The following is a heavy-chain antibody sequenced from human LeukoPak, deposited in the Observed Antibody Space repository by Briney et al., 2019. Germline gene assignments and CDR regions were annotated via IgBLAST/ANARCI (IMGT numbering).Heavy chain of an antibody. D-gene: IGHD2-15*01. CDR2: IYYTGST. J-gene: IGHJ6*03. CDR1: GGSISSNSYY. Sequence: PSETLSLTCTVSGGSISSNSYYWGWIRQPPGRGLEWIGNIYYTGSTYYNPSLKSRVTISLDTSSNQFSLKLSSVTAADTAVYYCARDRYCSGGSCYEAYYYYYYMDVWGKGTTVTVSS. CDR3: ARDRYCSGGSCYEAYYYYYYMDV. V-gene: IGHV4-39*07.